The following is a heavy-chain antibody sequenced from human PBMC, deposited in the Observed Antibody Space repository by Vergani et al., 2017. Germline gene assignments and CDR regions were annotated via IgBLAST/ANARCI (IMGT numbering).Heavy chain of an antibody. CDR3: ARDNKQLRPRAFDL. V-gene: IGHV4-38-2*02. CDR1: GYSISRGYY. Sequence: QVQLQESGPGLVKPSETLSLTCSVSGYSISRGYYWGWIRQPPGKGLEWIATVFHSGSAYYNPSLRRRVTISVETSKNQFSLRLTSVTAADTAVYYCARDNKQLRPRAFDLWGQGTMVTVSS. CDR2: VFHSGSA. J-gene: IGHJ3*01. D-gene: IGHD4-23*01.